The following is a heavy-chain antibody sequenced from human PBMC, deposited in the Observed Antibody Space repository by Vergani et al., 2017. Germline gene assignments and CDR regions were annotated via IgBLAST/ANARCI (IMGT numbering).Heavy chain of an antibody. Sequence: EVQLVESGGGLVKRGGSLRLSCAASGFTFSSYSMNWVRQATGKGLEWVSSISSSSSYIHYSDSLKGRFTISRDNAKSSLYLQMNSLRAEDTGVYYCARDLFYYDSSGYYSGFFDYGGQGTLVTVSS. CDR2: ISSSSSYI. CDR1: GFTFSSYS. J-gene: IGHJ4*02. V-gene: IGHV3-21*01. CDR3: ARDLFYYDSSGYYSGFFDY. D-gene: IGHD3-22*01.